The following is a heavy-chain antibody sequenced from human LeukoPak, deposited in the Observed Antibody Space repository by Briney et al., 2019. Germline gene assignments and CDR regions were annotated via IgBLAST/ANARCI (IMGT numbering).Heavy chain of an antibody. CDR1: GYTLTELS. CDR3: AATKYYDILTGYPTPGAFDI. CDR2: FDPEEGET. V-gene: IGHV1-24*01. J-gene: IGHJ3*02. D-gene: IGHD3-9*01. Sequence: ASVKVSCKVSGYTLTELSMHWVRQAPGKGLEWMGGFDPEEGETIYAQKFQGRVTMTEDTSTDTAYMELSSLRSEDTAVYYCAATKYYDILTGYPTPGAFDIWGQGTMVTVSS.